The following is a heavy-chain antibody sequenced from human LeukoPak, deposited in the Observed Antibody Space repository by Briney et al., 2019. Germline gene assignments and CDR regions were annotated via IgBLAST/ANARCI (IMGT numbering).Heavy chain of an antibody. V-gene: IGHV3-30*02. D-gene: IGHD1-26*01. CDR1: GFTFSSYG. Sequence: GGSLRLSCAASGFTFSSYGMHWVRQAPGKGLEWVAFIRYDGNNKYYADSVKGRFSISRDNAKNSLYVQMNSLRAEDTAVYYCARGSSNSGSYYNWFDPWGQGTLVTVSS. CDR2: IRYDGNNK. J-gene: IGHJ5*02. CDR3: ARGSSNSGSYYNWFDP.